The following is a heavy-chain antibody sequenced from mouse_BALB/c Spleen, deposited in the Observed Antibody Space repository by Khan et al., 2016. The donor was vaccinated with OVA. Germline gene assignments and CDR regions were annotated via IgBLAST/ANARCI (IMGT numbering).Heavy chain of an antibody. CDR2: ISYGGVDT. Sequence: EVELVESGGGLVQPGGSLKLSCAASGFTFSSYTMSWVRQTPEKRLEWVAFISYGGVDTYYPDTLKGRFTISRDNANNTLYLQMRSLKSEDTAMYYCEMPSTMEYDYVMDYWGQVTSVTVSS. CDR1: GFTFSSYT. J-gene: IGHJ4*01. V-gene: IGHV5-12-2*01. CDR3: EMPSTMEYDYVMDY. D-gene: IGHD2-1*01.